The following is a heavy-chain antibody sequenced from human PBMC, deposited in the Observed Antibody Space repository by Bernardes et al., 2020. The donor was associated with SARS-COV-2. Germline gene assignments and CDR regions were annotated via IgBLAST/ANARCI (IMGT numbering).Heavy chain of an antibody. J-gene: IGHJ6*02. Sequence: GGSLRLSCAASGFTFDTYWMHWVRQAPGKGLVWVSRINSDGSSTSYADSVKGRFTISRDNAKNTLYLQMNSLRAEDTAVYYCARDPPLLWFGEPLLHYYYGMDVWGQGTTVTVSS. CDR2: INSDGSST. CDR1: GFTFDTYW. V-gene: IGHV3-74*01. D-gene: IGHD3-10*01. CDR3: ARDPPLLWFGEPLLHYYYGMDV.